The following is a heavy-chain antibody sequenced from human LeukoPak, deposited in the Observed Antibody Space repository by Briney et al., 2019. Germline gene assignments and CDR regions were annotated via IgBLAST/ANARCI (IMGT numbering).Heavy chain of an antibody. CDR1: GFTFSSYE. CDR2: ISRSGSTI. V-gene: IGHV3-48*03. CDR3: AELGITMIGGV. D-gene: IGHD3-10*02. J-gene: IGHJ6*04. Sequence: GGSLRLSCAASGFTFSSYEMNWVRQAPGKGLEWVSYISRSGSTIYYADSVKGRFTISRDNAKNSLYLQMNSLRAEDTAVYYCAELGITMIGGVWGKGTTVTISP.